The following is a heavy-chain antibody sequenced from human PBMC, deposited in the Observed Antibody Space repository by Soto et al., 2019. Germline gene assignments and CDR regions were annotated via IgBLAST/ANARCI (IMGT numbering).Heavy chain of an antibody. Sequence: EVQLVESGGGLVQPGRSLRLSCAASGFTFEDYAMHWVRQAPVKGLEWVSGITRNNNDIGYADSVKGRFTISRDNAKNSLYLQMNSLRLEDTALYYCAKDEQWGGSDNYMHYFESWCQGNLVTVSS. CDR3: AKDEQWGGSDNYMHYFES. J-gene: IGHJ4*02. CDR1: GFTFEDYA. V-gene: IGHV3-9*01. D-gene: IGHD6-19*01. CDR2: ITRNNNDI.